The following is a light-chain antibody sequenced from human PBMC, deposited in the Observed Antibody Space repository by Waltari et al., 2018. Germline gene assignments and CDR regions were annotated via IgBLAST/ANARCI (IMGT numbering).Light chain of an antibody. J-gene: IGKJ4*01. Sequence: DIVMTQSPDSLAVSLGETATINCKSSQSVLFSSNHNNYLAWYQQKPGPAPKLLIYWASTRGSGVPDRFSGSGSGTDFTLTISSLQAEDVAIYYCQQYSSLPLTFGGGTKVEIK. CDR1: QSVLFSSNHNNY. CDR3: QQYSSLPLT. V-gene: IGKV4-1*01. CDR2: WAS.